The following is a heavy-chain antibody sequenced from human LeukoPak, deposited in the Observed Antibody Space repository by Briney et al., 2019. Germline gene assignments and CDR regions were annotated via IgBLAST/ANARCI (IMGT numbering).Heavy chain of an antibody. CDR1: GYTFTVYY. J-gene: IGHJ4*02. V-gene: IGHV1-2*02. CDR2: INPNSGGT. CDR3: ARGYCSGGSCVYYFDY. Sequence: ASVKVSCKASGYTFTVYYMHWVRQAPGQGLEWMGWINPNSGGTNYAQKFQGRVTMTRDTSISTAYMELSSLRSDDTAVYYCARGYCSGGSCVYYFDYWGQGTLVTVSS. D-gene: IGHD2-15*01.